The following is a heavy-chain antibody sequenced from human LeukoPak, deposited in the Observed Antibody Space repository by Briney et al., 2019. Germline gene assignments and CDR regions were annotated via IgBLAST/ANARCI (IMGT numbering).Heavy chain of an antibody. J-gene: IGHJ3*02. CDR1: GFTFSSYA. V-gene: IGHV3-23*01. CDR2: ISGSGGST. D-gene: IGHD6-19*01. CDR3: AKEGHVAGTRTGDAFDI. Sequence: GGSLRLSCAASGFTFSSYAMSWVRQAPGKGLEWVSAISGSGGSTYYADSVKGRFTISRDISKNTLYLQMNSLRAEDTAVYYCAKEGHVAGTRTGDAFDIWGQGTMVTVSS.